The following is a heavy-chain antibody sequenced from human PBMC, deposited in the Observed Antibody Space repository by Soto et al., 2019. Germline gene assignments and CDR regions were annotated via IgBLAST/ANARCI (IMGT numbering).Heavy chain of an antibody. CDR3: ARGGYCSGGSCYWVRNWFDP. D-gene: IGHD2-15*01. Sequence: KTSETLSLTCTVSGGSISSYYWSWIRQPPGKGLEWIGYIYYSGSTNYNPSLKSRVTISVDTSKNQFSLKLSSVTAADTAVYYCARGGYCSGGSCYWVRNWFDPWGQGTLVTVSS. V-gene: IGHV4-59*01. CDR2: IYYSGST. J-gene: IGHJ5*02. CDR1: GGSISSYY.